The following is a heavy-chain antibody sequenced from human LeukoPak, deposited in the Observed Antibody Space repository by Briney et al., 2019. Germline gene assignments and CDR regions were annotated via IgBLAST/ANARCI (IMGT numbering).Heavy chain of an antibody. Sequence: GGSLRLSCAASGFTFSSYAMSWVRQAPGKGLEWVSAISGSESSTYYADSVRGRFAISRDNSKNTLYLQMNSLRSKDTAVYYCAKVPTSFYTASWGFDNWGQGTLVTVSS. J-gene: IGHJ4*02. V-gene: IGHV3-23*01. CDR3: AKVPTSFYTASWGFDN. CDR2: ISGSESST. D-gene: IGHD5-18*01. CDR1: GFTFSSYA.